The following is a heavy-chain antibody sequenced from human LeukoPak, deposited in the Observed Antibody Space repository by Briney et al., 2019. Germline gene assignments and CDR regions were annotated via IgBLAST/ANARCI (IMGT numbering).Heavy chain of an antibody. Sequence: GGPLRLSCAASGFTFDDYGMTWVRQAPGKGLEWVSGITWNGGSTGYADSVKGRFTISRDNAKNSLYLQMNSLSAEDTALYYCARTQSYYYDSSPIDYWGQGTLVTVSS. D-gene: IGHD3-22*01. CDR2: ITWNGGST. J-gene: IGHJ4*02. CDR3: ARTQSYYYDSSPIDY. CDR1: GFTFDDYG. V-gene: IGHV3-20*04.